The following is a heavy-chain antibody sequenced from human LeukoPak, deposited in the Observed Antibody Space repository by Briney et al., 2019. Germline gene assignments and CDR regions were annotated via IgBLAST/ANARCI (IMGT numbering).Heavy chain of an antibody. Sequence: GSLRLSCAASGFTFSDYSMSWIRQPPGKGLEWIGSIYYSGSTYYNPSLKSRVTISVDTSKNQFSLKLSSVTAADTAVYYCASQYKYYFDYWGQGTLVTVSS. J-gene: IGHJ4*02. CDR1: GFTFSDYS. CDR2: IYYSGST. CDR3: ASQYKYYFDY. V-gene: IGHV4-39*01. D-gene: IGHD1-1*01.